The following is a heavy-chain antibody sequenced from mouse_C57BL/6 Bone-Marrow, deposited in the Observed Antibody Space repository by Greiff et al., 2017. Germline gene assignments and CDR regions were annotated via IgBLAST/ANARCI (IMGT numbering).Heavy chain of an antibody. D-gene: IGHD1-1*01. Sequence: QVHVKQPGAELVKPGASVKLSCKASGYTFTSYWMHWVKQRPGQGLEWIGMIHPNSGSTNYNEKFKSKATLTVDKSSSTAYMQLSSLTSEDSAVYYCARKTTVVAHWYFDVWGTGTTDTVSS. CDR3: ARKTTVVAHWYFDV. J-gene: IGHJ1*03. V-gene: IGHV1-64*01. CDR1: GYTFTSYW. CDR2: IHPNSGST.